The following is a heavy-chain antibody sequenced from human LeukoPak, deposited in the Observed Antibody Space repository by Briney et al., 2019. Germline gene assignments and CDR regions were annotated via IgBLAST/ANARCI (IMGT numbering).Heavy chain of an antibody. CDR3: ARESYRSGGY. CDR1: GGSISSYY. D-gene: IGHD4-11*01. V-gene: IGHV4-59*12. CDR2: IYYSGST. J-gene: IGHJ4*02. Sequence: SETLSLTCTVSGGSISSYYWSWIRQPPGKGLEWIGYIYYSGSTNYNPSLKSRVTIPVDTSKNQFSLKLSSVTAADTAVYYCARESYRSGGYWGQGTLVTVSS.